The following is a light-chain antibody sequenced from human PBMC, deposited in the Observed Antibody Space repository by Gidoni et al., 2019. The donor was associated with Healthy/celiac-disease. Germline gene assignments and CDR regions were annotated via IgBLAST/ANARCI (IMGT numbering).Light chain of an antibody. CDR1: QSISSW. J-gene: IGKJ1*01. CDR2: KAS. CDR3: QQYNSYPWT. Sequence: DIQMTQSPSTLSASVGDRATITCRASQSISSWLAWYQQKPGKAPKLLIYKASSLESGVPSRFSGSGSGTEFTLTISSLQPDDFATYYCQQYNSYPWTFXXXTKVEIK. V-gene: IGKV1-5*03.